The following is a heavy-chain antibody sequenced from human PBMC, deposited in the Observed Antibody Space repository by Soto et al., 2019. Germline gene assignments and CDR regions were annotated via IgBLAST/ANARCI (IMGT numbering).Heavy chain of an antibody. CDR3: ARDSGYCSGGSCYSGDAFDI. Sequence: GASVKVSCKASGYSFTNFHIHWVRQAPGQGLEWMGMIDPSGGITRDAQRLQGRITMTRDASTSTVYMELRSLTSEDTAVYYCARDSGYCSGGSCYSGDAFDIWGQGTMVTVSS. J-gene: IGHJ3*02. D-gene: IGHD2-15*01. V-gene: IGHV1-46*01. CDR1: GYSFTNFH. CDR2: IDPSGGIT.